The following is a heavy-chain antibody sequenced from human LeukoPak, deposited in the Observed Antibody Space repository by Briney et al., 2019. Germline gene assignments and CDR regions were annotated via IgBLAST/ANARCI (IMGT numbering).Heavy chain of an antibody. CDR3: ARVGSATSIGD. Sequence: SETLSLTCTVSGGSISSHYWSWIRQPPGKGLEWIGYIYYSGSTNYNPSLKSRVTISVDTSKNQFSLKLTSVTAADTAVYYCARVGSATSIGDWGQGTLVTVSS. J-gene: IGHJ4*02. D-gene: IGHD2/OR15-2a*01. CDR1: GGSISSHY. V-gene: IGHV4-59*11. CDR2: IYYSGST.